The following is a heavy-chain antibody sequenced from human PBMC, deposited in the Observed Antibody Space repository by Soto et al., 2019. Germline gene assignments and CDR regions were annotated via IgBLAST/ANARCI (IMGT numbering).Heavy chain of an antibody. V-gene: IGHV3-33*01. CDR3: ARDHFDAIVGATRVTYYFDY. J-gene: IGHJ4*02. D-gene: IGHD1-26*01. Sequence: GGSLRLSCAASGFTFSSYVMHWVRQAPGKGLEWVAVIWYDGSNKYYADSVKGRFTISRDHSKNTLYLQMNSLRAEDTAVYYCARDHFDAIVGATRVTYYFDYWGQGTLVTVSS. CDR2: IWYDGSNK. CDR1: GFTFSSYV.